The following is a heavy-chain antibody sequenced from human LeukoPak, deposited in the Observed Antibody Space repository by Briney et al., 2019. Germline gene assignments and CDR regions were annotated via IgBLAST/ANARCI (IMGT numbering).Heavy chain of an antibody. CDR3: ARQQFSNHFYYYYMDV. J-gene: IGHJ6*03. Sequence: GESLKISCKGCGYSFTNYWIGWVRQKPGKGLEWMGIIYPGDSDTRYSPSFQGQVTISADKSISTAYLQWSSLKASDTAMYYCARQQFSNHFYYYYMDVWGKGTPVTVSS. D-gene: IGHD5-24*01. CDR1: GYSFTNYW. CDR2: IYPGDSDT. V-gene: IGHV5-51*01.